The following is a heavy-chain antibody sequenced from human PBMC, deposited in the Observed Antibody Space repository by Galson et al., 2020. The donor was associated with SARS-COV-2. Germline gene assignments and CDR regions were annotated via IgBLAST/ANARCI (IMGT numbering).Heavy chain of an antibody. Sequence: GGSLRLSCAASGFTFSHYAMSWVRQAPGKGLEWVSSISESGASTLYADSVKGRFTISRDSSKNTLDLHMNSLRAEDTAVYYCATNYYDSSGYVYLDAFDIWGQGTMVTVSS. CDR1: GFTFSHYA. V-gene: IGHV3-23*01. CDR3: ATNYYDSSGYVYLDAFDI. J-gene: IGHJ3*02. CDR2: ISESGAST. D-gene: IGHD3-22*01.